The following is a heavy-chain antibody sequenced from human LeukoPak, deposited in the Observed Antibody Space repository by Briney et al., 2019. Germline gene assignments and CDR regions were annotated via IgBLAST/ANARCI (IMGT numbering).Heavy chain of an antibody. Sequence: PSETLSLTCTVSGDSISSSNCYWGWIRQPPGKGLEWIGSIYFSGGTNYNPSLKSRVTISVDTSKNQFSLKLSSVTAADTAVYYCARLGSGYYDRWHYYMDVWGKGTTVTISS. V-gene: IGHV4-39*07. CDR3: ARLGSGYYDRWHYYMDV. D-gene: IGHD3-22*01. CDR2: IYFSGGT. J-gene: IGHJ6*03. CDR1: GDSISSSNCY.